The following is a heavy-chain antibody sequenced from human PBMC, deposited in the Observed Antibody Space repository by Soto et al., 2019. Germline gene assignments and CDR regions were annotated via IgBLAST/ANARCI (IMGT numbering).Heavy chain of an antibody. D-gene: IGHD3-9*01. CDR3: ARDRIHDILTGYRLSTAYYYGMDV. CDR2: IYYSGST. CDR1: GGSISSGGYY. J-gene: IGHJ6*02. V-gene: IGHV4-31*03. Sequence: SETLSLTCTVSGGSISSGGYYWSWIRQHPGKGLEWIGYIYYSGSTYYNPSLKSRVTISVDTSKNQFSLKLSSVTAADTAVYYCARDRIHDILTGYRLSTAYYYGMDVWGQGTTVTVSS.